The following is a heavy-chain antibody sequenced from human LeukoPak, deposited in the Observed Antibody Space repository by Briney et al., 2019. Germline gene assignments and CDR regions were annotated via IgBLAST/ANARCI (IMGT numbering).Heavy chain of an antibody. Sequence: PGGSLRLSCAASGFTFSSYSMNWVRQAPGKGLEWVSYISSSSSTIYYADSVKGRFTISRDNAKNSLYLQMNSLRAEDTAVYYCARAAKSKPYYFDYWGQGTLVTVSS. CDR1: GFTFSSYS. V-gene: IGHV3-48*04. CDR3: ARAAKSKPYYFDY. D-gene: IGHD1-14*01. J-gene: IGHJ4*02. CDR2: ISSSSSTI.